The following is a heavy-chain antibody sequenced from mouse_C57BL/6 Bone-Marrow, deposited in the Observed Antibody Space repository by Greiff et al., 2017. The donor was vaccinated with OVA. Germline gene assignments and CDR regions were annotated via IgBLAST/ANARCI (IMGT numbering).Heavy chain of an antibody. J-gene: IGHJ3*01. CDR3: TKGIYYYGSRRFAY. V-gene: IGHV14-4*01. CDR1: GFNIKDDY. Sequence: VQLKQSGAELVRPGASVKLSCTASGFNIKDDYMHWVKQRPEQGLEWIGWIDPENGDTEYASKFQGKATITADTSSNTAYLQLSSLTSEDTAVYYCTKGIYYYGSRRFAYWGQGTLVTVSA. D-gene: IGHD1-1*01. CDR2: IDPENGDT.